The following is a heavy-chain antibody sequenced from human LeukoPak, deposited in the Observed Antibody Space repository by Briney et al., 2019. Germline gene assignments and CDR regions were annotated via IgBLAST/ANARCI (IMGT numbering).Heavy chain of an antibody. V-gene: IGHV4-31*03. J-gene: IGHJ5*02. D-gene: IGHD6-13*01. CDR3: ARGRRSSWSNWFDP. Sequence: SQTLSLTCTVSGGSISSGGYYWSWIRQHPGKGLEWIGYIYYSGSTYYNPSLKSRVTISVDTSKNQFSLKLSSVTAADTAVYYCARGRRSSWSNWFDPWGQGTLVTVSS. CDR1: GGSISSGGYY. CDR2: IYYSGST.